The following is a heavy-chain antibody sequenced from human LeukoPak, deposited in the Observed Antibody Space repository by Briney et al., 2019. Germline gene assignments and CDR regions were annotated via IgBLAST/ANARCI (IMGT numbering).Heavy chain of an antibody. CDR2: ISYSGST. V-gene: IGHV4-59*01. CDR3: ARGRLGGSGSYYNVLDY. Sequence: RTSETLSLTCTVSGGSISSYYWSWIRQPPGEGLEWIGYISYSGSTNYNPSLKSRVTISVDTSRNQFSLKLSSVTAADTAVYYCARGRLGGSGSYYNVLDYWGQGTLVTVSS. J-gene: IGHJ4*02. D-gene: IGHD3-10*01. CDR1: GGSISSYY.